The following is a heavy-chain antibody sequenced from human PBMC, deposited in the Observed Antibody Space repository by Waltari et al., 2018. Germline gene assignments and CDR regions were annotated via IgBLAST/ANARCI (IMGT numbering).Heavy chain of an antibody. J-gene: IGHJ3*02. V-gene: IGHV4-59*01. CDR1: GGPISSYY. D-gene: IGHD1-20*01. CDR2: IYYSGST. CDR3: ARGHNWNDPSAFDI. Sequence: QVQLQESGPGLVKPSETLSLTCTASGGPISSYYWSWIRQPPGKGLEWIGYIYYSGSTNYNPSLKSRVTISVDTSKNQFSLKLSSVTAADTAVYYCARGHNWNDPSAFDIWGQGTMVTVSS.